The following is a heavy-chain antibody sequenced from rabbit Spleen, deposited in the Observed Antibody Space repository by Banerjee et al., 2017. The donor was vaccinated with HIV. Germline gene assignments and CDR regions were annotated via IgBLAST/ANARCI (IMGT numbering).Heavy chain of an antibody. D-gene: IGHD1-1*01. V-gene: IGHV1S45*01. CDR1: GFSFSDRDV. CDR3: ARWPSSDGYFDL. J-gene: IGHJ4*01. Sequence: QEQLVEYGGGLVKPEGSLTLTCKASGFSFSDRDVMCWVRQAPGKGLEWIGCIYAGSSGFVGATYYASWAIGRFTISKTSSTAVALQMTSLTAADTATYFCARWPSSDGYFDLWGPGTLVTVS. CDR2: IYAGSSGFVGAT.